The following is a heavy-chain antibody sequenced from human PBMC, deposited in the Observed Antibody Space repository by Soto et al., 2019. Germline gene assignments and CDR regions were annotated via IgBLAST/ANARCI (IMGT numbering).Heavy chain of an antibody. CDR3: ARHVRSGRYCHF. CDR1: GDSISRSSFY. D-gene: IGHD3-3*01. Sequence: SETLSLTCTVSGDSISRSSFYWGWIRQSPGKGLECIGIVYFTGSTNYNPSLKSRVTMSVDRSRNQFSLQLTSLTAADTAVYYCARHVRSGRYCHFWGQGNLVTVSS. CDR2: VYFTGST. J-gene: IGHJ4*02. V-gene: IGHV4-39*01.